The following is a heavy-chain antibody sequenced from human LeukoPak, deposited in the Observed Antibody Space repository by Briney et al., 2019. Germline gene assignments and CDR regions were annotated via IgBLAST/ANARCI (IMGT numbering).Heavy chain of an antibody. V-gene: IGHV1-2*02. CDR1: GYTFTSYG. Sequence: ASVKVSCKASGYTFTSYGISWVRQAPGQGLEWMGWINPNSGGTNYAQKFQGRVTMTRDTSISTAYMELSRLRSDDTAVYYCARDREGGNWFDPWGQGTLVTVSS. D-gene: IGHD3-16*01. CDR2: INPNSGGT. J-gene: IGHJ5*02. CDR3: ARDREGGNWFDP.